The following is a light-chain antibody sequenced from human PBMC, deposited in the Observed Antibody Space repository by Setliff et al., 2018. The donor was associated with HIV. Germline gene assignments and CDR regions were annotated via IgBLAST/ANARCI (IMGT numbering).Light chain of an antibody. V-gene: IGLV2-14*02. CDR2: EVT. CDR3: SSYTSGSTQV. CDR1: TSDVGSYNL. J-gene: IGLJ1*01. Sequence: QSVLTQPASVSGSPGQSITISCTGTTSDVGSYNLVSWYQHHPGKAPKLMIYEVTKRPSGYSNRFSGSKSGYTASLTISGLQAEDEADYYCSSYTSGSTQVFGTGTKVTVL.